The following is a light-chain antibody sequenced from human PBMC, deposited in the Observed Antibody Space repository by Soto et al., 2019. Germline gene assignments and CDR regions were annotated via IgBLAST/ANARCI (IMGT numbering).Light chain of an antibody. V-gene: IGKV3-11*01. CDR2: DAS. Sequence: IVLTQSPDTLSLSPGERATLSCRASQSVSSYLACYQQKPGQAPRLLIYDASNRATGIPARFSGSGSGTDFTLNISSLEPEDFAVYYCQQRSNWPWTFGKGTKVEIK. CDR1: QSVSSY. J-gene: IGKJ1*01. CDR3: QQRSNWPWT.